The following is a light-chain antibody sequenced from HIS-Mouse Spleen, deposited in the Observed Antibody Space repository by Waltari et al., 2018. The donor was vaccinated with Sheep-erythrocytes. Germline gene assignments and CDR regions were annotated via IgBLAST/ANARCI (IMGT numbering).Light chain of an antibody. CDR2: DVS. V-gene: IGLV2-11*01. CDR3: CSYAGSYNHV. J-gene: IGLJ1*01. Sequence: QSALTQPRSVSGSPGQSVTISCTGPRSDFGGYNYVSWYQQHPGKAPKLMIYDVSKRPSGVPDRFSGSKSGNTASLTISGLQAEDEANYYCCSYAGSYNHVFATGTKVTVL. CDR1: RSDFGGYNY.